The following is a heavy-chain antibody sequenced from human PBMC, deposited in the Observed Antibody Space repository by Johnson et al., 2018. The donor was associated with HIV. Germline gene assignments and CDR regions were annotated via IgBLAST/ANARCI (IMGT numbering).Heavy chain of an antibody. CDR3: ARVMKAGAFDV. Sequence: VQLVESGGGLIQPGGSLRLSCAAPGFTVSSNYMSWVRQAPGKGLEWVSCISGGSTYYADSVKGRFTISRDNSKNTLYLQMNSLRAEDTAVYYCARVMKAGAFDVWGPGTMVTVSS. V-gene: IGHV3-66*02. D-gene: IGHD3-16*01. J-gene: IGHJ3*01. CDR2: ISGGST. CDR1: GFTVSSNY.